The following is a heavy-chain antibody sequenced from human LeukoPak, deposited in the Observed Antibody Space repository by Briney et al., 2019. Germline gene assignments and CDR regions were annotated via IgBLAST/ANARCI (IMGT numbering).Heavy chain of an antibody. CDR1: GGSISSYY. CDR2: IYYSGST. Sequence: KPSETLSLTCTVSGGSISSYYWSWIRQPPGKGLEWIGYIYYSGSTNYNPSLKSRVTISVDTSKNQFSLKLSSVTAADTAVYYCARLLRCYDSSGRSNYNWFDPWGQGTLVTVSS. J-gene: IGHJ5*02. D-gene: IGHD3-22*01. CDR3: ARLLRCYDSSGRSNYNWFDP. V-gene: IGHV4-59*08.